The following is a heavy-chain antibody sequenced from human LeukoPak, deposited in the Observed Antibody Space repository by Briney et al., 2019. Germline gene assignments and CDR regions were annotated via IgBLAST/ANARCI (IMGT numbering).Heavy chain of an antibody. J-gene: IGHJ4*02. CDR2: ISSSSSYI. Sequence: GGSLRLSCVASGFTFSSYSMNWVPQAPGKGLEWVSSISSSSSYIYYAVSVKGRFTISRDSSKNTLYLQMNSLGADDTAVYYCAREVISTPSYFDYWGQGILVTVSS. D-gene: IGHD2-2*01. CDR1: GFTFSSYS. CDR3: AREVISTPSYFDY. V-gene: IGHV3-21*04.